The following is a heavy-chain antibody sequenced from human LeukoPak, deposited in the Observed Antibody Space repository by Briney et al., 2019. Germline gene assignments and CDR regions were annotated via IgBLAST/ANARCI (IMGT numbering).Heavy chain of an antibody. J-gene: IGHJ4*02. CDR1: GGTFSSYV. CDR3: ARAVAGTIIAY. CDR2: IIPIFGTA. D-gene: IGHD6-19*01. Sequence: SVKVSCKASGGTFSSYVISWVRQAPGQGLEWMGGIIPIFGTANYAQKFQGRVTITADKSTSTAYMELSSLRSEDTAVYYCARAVAGTIIAYWGQGTLVTVSS. V-gene: IGHV1-69*06.